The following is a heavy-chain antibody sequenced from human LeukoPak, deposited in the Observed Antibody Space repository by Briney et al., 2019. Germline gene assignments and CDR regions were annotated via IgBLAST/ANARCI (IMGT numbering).Heavy chain of an antibody. D-gene: IGHD5-18*01. CDR1: GFTFSSYG. CDR3: ARDSRGYSYGYYFDY. CDR2: ISGSGGST. J-gene: IGHJ4*02. Sequence: GGTLRLSCAASGFTFSSYGMSWVRQAPGKGLEWVSAISGSGGSTYYADSVKGRFTISRDNSKNTLYLQMNSLRAEDTAVYYCARDSRGYSYGYYFDYWGQGTLVTVSS. V-gene: IGHV3-23*01.